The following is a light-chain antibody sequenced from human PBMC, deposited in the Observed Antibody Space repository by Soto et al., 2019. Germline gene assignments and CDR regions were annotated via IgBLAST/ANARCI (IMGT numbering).Light chain of an antibody. Sequence: DIVMTQSPDSLAVSLGERATINCKSSQSVLYSSNNKNYLAWYQQKPGQPPKLLIYWASARESGVPDRFSGSGSGTDFTLTISSLQAVDVAVYYCQQYYSTPYSFGQGTKLVIK. J-gene: IGKJ2*01. V-gene: IGKV4-1*01. CDR2: WAS. CDR1: QSVLYSSNNKNY. CDR3: QQYYSTPYS.